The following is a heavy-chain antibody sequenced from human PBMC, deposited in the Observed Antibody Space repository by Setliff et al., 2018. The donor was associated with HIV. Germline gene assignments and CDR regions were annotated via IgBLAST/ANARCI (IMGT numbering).Heavy chain of an antibody. CDR3: ARDSPLSHFDY. Sequence: GGSLRLSCAASGFTFSSYSMNWVRQAPGKGLEWVSVIYSDGSSYYADSVRGRFTISRDNYKNTLYLQMNSLRPEDTAVYYCARDSPLSHFDYWGQGILVTVSS. CDR1: GFTFSSYS. V-gene: IGHV3-53*01. J-gene: IGHJ4*02. CDR2: IYSDGSS.